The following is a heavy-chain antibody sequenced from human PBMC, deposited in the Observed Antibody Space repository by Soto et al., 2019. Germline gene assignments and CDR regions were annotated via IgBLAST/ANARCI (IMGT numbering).Heavy chain of an antibody. D-gene: IGHD6-19*01. V-gene: IGHV3-66*01. J-gene: IGHJ6*02. CDR1: GFTVSDNY. CDR3: AGDSVAGTRGYYYYYGMDV. CDR2: IYSGGST. Sequence: GGSLRLSCVVSGFTVSDNYMSWVRQAPGKGLEWVAVIYSGGSTNYADSVKGRFTISRANSQNTLYLQMNSLRAEDTAVYYCAGDSVAGTRGYYYYYGMDVWGQGTTVTVSS.